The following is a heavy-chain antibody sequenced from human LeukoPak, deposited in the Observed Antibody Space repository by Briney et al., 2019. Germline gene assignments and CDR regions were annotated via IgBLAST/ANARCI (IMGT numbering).Heavy chain of an antibody. CDR2: INPNSGGT. D-gene: IGHD3-22*01. V-gene: IGHV1-2*02. CDR3: ASRELYYYDSSGYYHPLDY. CDR1: GYTFTGYY. J-gene: IGHJ4*02. Sequence: GASVKVSCKASGYTFTGYYMHWVRQAPGQGLEWMGWINPNSGGTNYAQKFQGRVTMTRDTSISTAYMELSRLRSDDTAVYYCASRELYYYDSSGYYHPLDYWGQGTLVTVSS.